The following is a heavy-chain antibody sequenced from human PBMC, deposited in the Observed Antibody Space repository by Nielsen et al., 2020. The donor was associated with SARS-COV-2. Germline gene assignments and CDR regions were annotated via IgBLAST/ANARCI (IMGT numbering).Heavy chain of an antibody. V-gene: IGHV4-31*03. CDR3: ALYGSGSQTLNWFDP. D-gene: IGHD3-10*01. Sequence: SETLSLTCTVSDDSISTAGYYWTWIRQFPGKGLEWIGYINYIGTTSYNPSLKSRVTISVDTSKNQFSLKLSSVTAADTAVYYCALYGSGSQTLNWFDPWGQGTLVTVSS. CDR1: DDSISTAGYY. CDR2: INYIGTT. J-gene: IGHJ5*02.